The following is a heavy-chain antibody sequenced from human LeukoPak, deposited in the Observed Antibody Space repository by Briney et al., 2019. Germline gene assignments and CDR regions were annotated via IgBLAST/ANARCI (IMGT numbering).Heavy chain of an antibody. D-gene: IGHD6-19*01. CDR3: ARLYRSGWLASEFDNWLDP. Sequence: GASVKVSCKASGYTFTGYYMHWVRQAPGQGLEWMGWINPNSGGTNYAQKFQGRVTMTRDTSISTAYMELSRLRSDDTAVYYCARLYRSGWLASEFDNWLDPWGQGTLVTVSS. CDR1: GYTFTGYY. V-gene: IGHV1-2*02. J-gene: IGHJ5*02. CDR2: INPNSGGT.